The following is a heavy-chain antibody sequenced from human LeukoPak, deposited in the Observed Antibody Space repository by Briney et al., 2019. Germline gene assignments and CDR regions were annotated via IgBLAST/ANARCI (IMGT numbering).Heavy chain of an antibody. D-gene: IGHD2-15*01. J-gene: IGHJ4*02. V-gene: IGHV4-39*07. Sequence: SETLSLTCTVSGGSISSSSYYWDWIRQPPGKGLEWIGSIHYSGSSYYNPSLKSRVTTSVDTSKNQFSLKLSSVTAADTAVYYCARGYCSGSSCYSSYWGQGTLVTVSS. CDR2: IHYSGSS. CDR3: ARGYCSGSSCYSSY. CDR1: GGSISSSSYY.